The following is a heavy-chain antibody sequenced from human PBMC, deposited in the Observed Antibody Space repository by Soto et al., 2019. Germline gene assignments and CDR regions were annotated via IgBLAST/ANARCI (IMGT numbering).Heavy chain of an antibody. V-gene: IGHV4-31*03. CDR3: ASRRYDFWSGYYDYGMDV. Sequence: SETLSLTCTVSGGSISSGGYYWSWIRQHPGKGLEWIGYIYYSGSTYYSPSLKSRVTISVDTSKNQFSLKLSSVTAADTAVYYCASRRYDFWSGYYDYGMDVWGQGTTVTVSS. D-gene: IGHD3-3*01. CDR2: IYYSGST. CDR1: GGSISSGGYY. J-gene: IGHJ6*02.